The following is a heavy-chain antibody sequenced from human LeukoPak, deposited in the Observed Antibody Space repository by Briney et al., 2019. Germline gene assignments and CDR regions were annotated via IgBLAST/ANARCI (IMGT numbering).Heavy chain of an antibody. CDR3: ASTVDTAMVTSL. D-gene: IGHD5-18*01. CDR1: GFTFSSYA. CDR2: ISYDGSNK. Sequence: GGSLRLSCAASGFTFSSYAMPWVRQAPGKGLEWVAVISYDGSNKYYADSVKGRFTISRDNSKNTLYLQMNSLRAEDTAVYYCASTVDTAMVTSLWGQGTLVTVSS. V-gene: IGHV3-30-3*01. J-gene: IGHJ4*02.